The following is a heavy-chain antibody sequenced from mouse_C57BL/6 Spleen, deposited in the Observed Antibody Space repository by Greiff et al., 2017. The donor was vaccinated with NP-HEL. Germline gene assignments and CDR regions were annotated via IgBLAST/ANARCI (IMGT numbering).Heavy chain of an antibody. Sequence: VQLKESGPGLVKPSQSLSLTCSVTGYSITSGYYWNWIRQFPGNKLEWMGYISYDGSNNYNPSLKNRISITRDTSKNQFFLKLNSVTTEDTATYYCASLYYYGSRYFDVWGTGTTVTVSS. CDR1: GYSITSGYY. J-gene: IGHJ1*03. D-gene: IGHD1-1*01. CDR3: ASLYYYGSRYFDV. V-gene: IGHV3-6*01. CDR2: ISYDGSN.